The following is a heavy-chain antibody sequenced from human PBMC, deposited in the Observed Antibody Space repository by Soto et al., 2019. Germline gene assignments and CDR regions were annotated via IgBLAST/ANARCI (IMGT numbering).Heavy chain of an antibody. D-gene: IGHD3-9*01. J-gene: IGHJ5*02. CDR1: GFPFSAYA. CDR3: ARTGETGYDWGWFDP. CDR2: ISSDGSNK. V-gene: IGHV3-30*03. Sequence: VQLVESGGGVVQPGRSQRLSCAASGFPFSAYAMHWVRQAPGRGLEWLAVISSDGSNKHYADSVKGRFSISRDNYENTVYLQMNSLGTEDTAAYYCARTGETGYDWGWFDPWGQGTLVTVSS.